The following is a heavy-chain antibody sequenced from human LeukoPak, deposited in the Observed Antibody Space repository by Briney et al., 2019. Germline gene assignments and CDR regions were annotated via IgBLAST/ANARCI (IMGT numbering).Heavy chain of an antibody. CDR3: AKDADPGNYYDSSGFDY. V-gene: IGHV3-9*01. D-gene: IGHD3-22*01. CDR2: ISWNSGSI. CDR1: GFTFDDYA. Sequence: PGGSLRLSCAASGFTFDDYAMHWGRHAPGKGLEWVSGISWNSGSIGYADSVKGRFTISRDNAKNSLYLQMNSLRAEDTALYYCAKDADPGNYYDSSGFDYWGQGTLVTVSS. J-gene: IGHJ4*02.